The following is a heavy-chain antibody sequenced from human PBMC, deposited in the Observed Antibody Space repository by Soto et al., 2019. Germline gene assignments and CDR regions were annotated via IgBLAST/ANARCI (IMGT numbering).Heavy chain of an antibody. J-gene: IGHJ4*02. D-gene: IGHD2-2*02. CDR3: ARAPATAIHPASFDY. CDR1: GGSISSGGYS. Sequence: SETLSLTCAVSGGSISSGGYSWSWIRQPPGKGLEWIGYIYHSGSTYYNPSLKSRVTISVDRSKNQFSLKLSSVTAADTAVYYCARAPATAIHPASFDYWGKGTMVXV. V-gene: IGHV4-30-2*01. CDR2: IYHSGST.